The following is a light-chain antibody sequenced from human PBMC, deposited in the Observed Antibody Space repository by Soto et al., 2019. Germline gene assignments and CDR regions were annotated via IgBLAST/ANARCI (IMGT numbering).Light chain of an antibody. CDR3: AAWDDSLNGFV. V-gene: IGLV1-36*01. Sequence: QSVLTQPPSVSEAPRQRVTISCSGSSSNIGNNAVNWYQQLPGEAPKLLIYYDDLKPSGVSDRFSGSKSGTSASLAISGLQSEDEADYYCAAWDDSLNGFVFGTGTKFTVL. CDR1: SSNIGNNA. CDR2: YDD. J-gene: IGLJ1*01.